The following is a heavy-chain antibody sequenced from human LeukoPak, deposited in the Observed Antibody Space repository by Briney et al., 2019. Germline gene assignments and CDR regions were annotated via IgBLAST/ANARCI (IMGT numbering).Heavy chain of an antibody. Sequence: GGSLRLSCAASGFTFSSYWMHWVRQAPGKGLVWVSRINSDGSSTSYADSVKGRFTISRDNAKNTLYLQMNSLRAEDTAVYYCARGNDFWSGYPLDYWGQGTLVTVSS. V-gene: IGHV3-74*01. J-gene: IGHJ4*02. D-gene: IGHD3-3*01. CDR3: ARGNDFWSGYPLDY. CDR1: GFTFSSYW. CDR2: INSDGSST.